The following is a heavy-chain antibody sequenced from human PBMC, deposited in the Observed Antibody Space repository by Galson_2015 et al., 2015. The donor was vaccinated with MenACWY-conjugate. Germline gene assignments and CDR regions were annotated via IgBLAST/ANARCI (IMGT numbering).Heavy chain of an antibody. CDR3: VRVGPADYSDYRVNRDY. J-gene: IGHJ4*02. CDR2: INGRSSTI. CDR1: GFSFSAYS. Sequence: SLRLSCATSGFSFSAYSMHWVRQAPGKGLEWVSYINGRSSTIYYADSVKGRFTVSRDNAKNSLYLQMNSLRDEDTAIYYCVRVGPADYSDYRVNRDYWGQGTLVIVSS. D-gene: IGHD4-11*01. V-gene: IGHV3-48*02.